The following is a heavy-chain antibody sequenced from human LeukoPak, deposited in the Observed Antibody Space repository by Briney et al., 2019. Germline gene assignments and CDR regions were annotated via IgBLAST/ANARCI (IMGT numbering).Heavy chain of an antibody. J-gene: IGHJ4*02. CDR3: ARGQYSSGWYYFDY. Sequence: PGGSLRLSCAASGFTFSSYWMHWVRRAPGKGLVWVSRINSDGSSTSYADSVKGRFTISRDNAKSTLYLQMNSLRAEDTAVYYCARGQYSSGWYYFDYWGQGTLVTVSS. D-gene: IGHD6-19*01. V-gene: IGHV3-74*01. CDR2: INSDGSST. CDR1: GFTFSSYW.